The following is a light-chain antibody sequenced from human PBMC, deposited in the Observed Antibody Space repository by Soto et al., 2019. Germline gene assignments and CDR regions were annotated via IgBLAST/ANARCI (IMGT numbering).Light chain of an antibody. CDR2: EVT. CDR3: SSYTTSATRV. CDR1: SSDVGDYNY. J-gene: IGLJ1*01. Sequence: ALTQPASVSGSPGQSLTISCTGTSSDVGDYNYVSWYQHHPGKAPKLIIFEVTNRPSGVSNRFAGSKSGNTASLTISGLQAEDEADYYCSSYTTSATRVFGTGTKVTVL. V-gene: IGLV2-14*01.